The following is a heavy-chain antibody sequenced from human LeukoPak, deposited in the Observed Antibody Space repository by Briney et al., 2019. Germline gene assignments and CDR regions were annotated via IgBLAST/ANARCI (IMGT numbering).Heavy chain of an antibody. J-gene: IGHJ6*03. V-gene: IGHV3-21*01. CDR3: ARVRGSSLYFYYMDV. D-gene: IGHD6-6*01. CDR1: GFTFSSYA. Sequence: GGSLRLSCAASGFTFSSYAMHWVRQAPGKGLEWVSYVSVGSSFIYYADSVKGRFTISRDNAKNSLNLQMNSLRVEDTAVYYCARVRGSSLYFYYMDVWGKGTTVTVSS. CDR2: VSVGSSFI.